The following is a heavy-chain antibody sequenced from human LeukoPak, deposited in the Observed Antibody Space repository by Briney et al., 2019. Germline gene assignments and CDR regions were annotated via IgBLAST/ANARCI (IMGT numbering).Heavy chain of an antibody. V-gene: IGHV3-7*01. CDR1: VFTFSSYC. Sequence: GGSLRLSCAASVFTFSSYCMRCVRRAPGKGLEWVSNIKKDGSEKDYVDSVKARFTISRDNAKNSLYLQMNSLRAEDTAVYYCARASSRSWGGLFPFDGWGQGTLVSVS. CDR2: IKKDGSEK. D-gene: IGHD6-13*01. CDR3: ARASSRSWGGLFPFDG. J-gene: IGHJ4*02.